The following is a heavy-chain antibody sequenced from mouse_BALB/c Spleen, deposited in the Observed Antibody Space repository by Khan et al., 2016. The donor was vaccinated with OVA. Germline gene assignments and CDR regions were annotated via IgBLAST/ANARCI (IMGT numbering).Heavy chain of an antibody. CDR2: ISYSGSI. CDR1: GYSITSDYA. J-gene: IGHJ4*01. Sequence: EVQLQESGPGLVKPSQSLSLTCTVTGYSITSDYAWNWIRQFPGNKLEWMGYISYSGSISYNPSLKSRISITRDTSKNQFFLQLNSVTTDDTAKDYGKISNYRVAVDYWGQGTSVTVSS. CDR3: KISNYRVAVDY. V-gene: IGHV3-2*02. D-gene: IGHD2-5*01.